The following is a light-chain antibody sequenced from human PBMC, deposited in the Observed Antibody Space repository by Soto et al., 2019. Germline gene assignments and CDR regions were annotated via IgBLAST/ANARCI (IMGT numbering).Light chain of an antibody. CDR2: LGS. Sequence: DIVMTQSPLSLPVTPGEPASISCRSSQSLLHSNGYNCLDWYLQKPGQSPQLLIYLGSNRASGVPDRFSGSGSGTDFTLKISRVEAEDVGDYYCMQALHTPVTFGGATKVEIK. V-gene: IGKV2-28*01. CDR3: MQALHTPVT. J-gene: IGKJ4*01. CDR1: QSLLHSNGYNC.